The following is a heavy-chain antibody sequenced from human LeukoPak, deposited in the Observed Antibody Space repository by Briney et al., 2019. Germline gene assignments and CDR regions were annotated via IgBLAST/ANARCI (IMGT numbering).Heavy chain of an antibody. V-gene: IGHV3-11*06. Sequence: GGSLRLSCAASGFTFSDHNMNWVRQAPGKGLEWVSYISKSTSYKYYGDSVKGRFTISRDNAKNSLYLQMNSLRDEDTAVYYCAKVPPYDYGDYVNEVNAFDIWGQGTMVTVSS. D-gene: IGHD4-17*01. CDR3: AKVPPYDYGDYVNEVNAFDI. CDR2: ISKSTSYK. CDR1: GFTFSDHN. J-gene: IGHJ3*02.